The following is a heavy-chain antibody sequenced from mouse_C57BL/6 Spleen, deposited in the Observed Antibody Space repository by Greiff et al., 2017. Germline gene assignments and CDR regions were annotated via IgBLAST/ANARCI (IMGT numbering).Heavy chain of an antibody. CDR1: GYTFTSYW. Sequence: VQLQQSGAELVKPGASVKLSCTASGYTFTSYWMHWVKQRPGQGLEWIGMIHPNSGSTYYTETFKSKATLTVDKSSSTAYLQLSRQNSEDSAVYYCASSREDYAMDYWGQGTSVTVSS. CDR2: IHPNSGST. J-gene: IGHJ4*01. V-gene: IGHV1-64*01. CDR3: ASSREDYAMDY.